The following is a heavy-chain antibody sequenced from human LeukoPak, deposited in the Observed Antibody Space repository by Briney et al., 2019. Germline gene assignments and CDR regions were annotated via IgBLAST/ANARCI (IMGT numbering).Heavy chain of an antibody. Sequence: GGSLRLSCAASGFTFSSYAMSWVRQAPGKGLEWVSYISSSGSTIYYADSVKGRFTISRDNAKNSLYLQMNSLRAEDTAVYYCAKVGTTITTHQYFDLWGRGTLVIVSS. V-gene: IGHV3-48*04. CDR3: AKVGTTITTHQYFDL. J-gene: IGHJ2*01. D-gene: IGHD4-11*01. CDR1: GFTFSSYA. CDR2: ISSSGSTI.